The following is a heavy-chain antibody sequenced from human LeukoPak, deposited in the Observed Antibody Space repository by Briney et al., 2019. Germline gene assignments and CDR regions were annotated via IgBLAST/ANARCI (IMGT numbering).Heavy chain of an antibody. CDR1: GGSFSGYY. Sequence: PSETLSLTCAVYGGSFSGYYWGWIRQPPGKGLEWIGEINHSGSTNYNPSLKSRVTISVDTSKNQFSLKLSSVTAADTAVYYCARGYCSGGSCADYYFDYWGQGTLVTVSS. V-gene: IGHV4-34*01. J-gene: IGHJ4*02. CDR3: ARGYCSGGSCADYYFDY. CDR2: INHSGST. D-gene: IGHD2-15*01.